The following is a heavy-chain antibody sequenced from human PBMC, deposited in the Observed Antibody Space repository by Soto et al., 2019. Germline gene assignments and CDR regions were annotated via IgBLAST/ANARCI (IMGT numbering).Heavy chain of an antibody. CDR1: GYTFPTST. D-gene: IGHD4-17*01. Sequence: QLQLVQSGAEAKKPGASVKVSCKASGYTFPTSTISWVRQAPGQGLEWMGWIKAYSGNTNYAQKLQGIVTMTTDTSTNTAYRALSSLTTDDTAIYYYAIAYYGYDDYWGQGTLVTVSS. V-gene: IGHV1-18*01. CDR3: AIAYYGYDDY. J-gene: IGHJ4*02. CDR2: IKAYSGNT.